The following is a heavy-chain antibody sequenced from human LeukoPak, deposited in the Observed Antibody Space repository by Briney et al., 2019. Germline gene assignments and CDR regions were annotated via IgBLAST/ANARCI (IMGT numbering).Heavy chain of an antibody. Sequence: RSETLSLTCAVYGGSFSSYYWSWIRQPPGKGLEWIGEINHSGSTNYNPSLKSRVTISVDTSKNQFSLKLSSVTAADTAVYYCARDYDSSGYYSPYYFDYWGQGTLVTVSS. D-gene: IGHD3-22*01. CDR2: INHSGST. CDR3: ARDYDSSGYYSPYYFDY. J-gene: IGHJ4*02. CDR1: GGSFSSYY. V-gene: IGHV4-34*01.